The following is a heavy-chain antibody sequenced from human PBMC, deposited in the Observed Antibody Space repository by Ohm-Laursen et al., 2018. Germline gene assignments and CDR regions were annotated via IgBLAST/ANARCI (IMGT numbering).Heavy chain of an antibody. J-gene: IGHJ4*02. CDR3: ARDRSGYGIMDS. CDR2: GYHSGST. Sequence: TLSLTCSVSGGSITSGGYYCSWIRQHPGKGLEWIGYGYHSGSTYYNPSLKSRVTMSVDTSLNQFSLKLSSVTAADTAVYFCARDRSGYGIMDSWGQGILVTVSS. D-gene: IGHD5-12*01. CDR1: GGSITSGGYY. V-gene: IGHV4-31*03.